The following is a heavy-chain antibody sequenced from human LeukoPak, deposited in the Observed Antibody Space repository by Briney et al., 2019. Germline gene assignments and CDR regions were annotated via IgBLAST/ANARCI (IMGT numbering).Heavy chain of an antibody. CDR3: ARAPSEIGGYYPEYFRH. Sequence: PGGSLRLSCAASGFTFSSYWMHWVRQAPGKGRVWVSRIKSDGSTNYADSVKGRYTISRDNNKNTLSMQRTSLRAEDTGVYYCARAPSEIGGYYPEYFRHWGQGTLVTVSS. D-gene: IGHD3-22*01. CDR1: GFTFSSYW. V-gene: IGHV3-74*01. J-gene: IGHJ1*01. CDR2: IKSDGST.